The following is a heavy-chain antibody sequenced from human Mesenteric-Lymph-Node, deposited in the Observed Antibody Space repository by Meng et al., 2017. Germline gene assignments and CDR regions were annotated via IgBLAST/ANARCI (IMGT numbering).Heavy chain of an antibody. CDR1: GYTLSSYY. CDR3: ARIHLGDSGLDY. J-gene: IGHJ4*02. Sequence: ASVKVSCKASGYTLSSYYVHWVRQAPGQGLEWMGRINPSNGDTNYAQKFQGRVTMTRDTSINTAYMELSSLRSDDTAVYYCARIHLGDSGLDYWGQGTLVTVSS. CDR2: INPSNGDT. D-gene: IGHD2-21*02. V-gene: IGHV1-2*06.